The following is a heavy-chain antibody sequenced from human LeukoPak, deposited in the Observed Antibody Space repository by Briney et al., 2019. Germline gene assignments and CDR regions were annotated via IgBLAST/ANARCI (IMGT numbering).Heavy chain of an antibody. V-gene: IGHV4-59*01. CDR3: ARDTDSGSPV. Sequence: SETLSLTCTGSGGSISSYYWSWIRQPPGKGLEWIGYIYYSGSTNYDPSLKSRVTISVDTSKNQFSLKLSSVTAADTAVYYCARDTDSGSPVWGQGTMVTVSS. CDR1: GGSISSYY. D-gene: IGHD1-26*01. J-gene: IGHJ3*01. CDR2: IYYSGST.